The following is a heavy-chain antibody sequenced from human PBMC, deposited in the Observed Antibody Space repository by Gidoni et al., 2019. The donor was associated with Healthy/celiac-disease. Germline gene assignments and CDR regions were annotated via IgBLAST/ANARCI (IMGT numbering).Heavy chain of an antibody. J-gene: IGHJ3*02. V-gene: IGHV5-10-1*03. Sequence: EVQLVQSGAEVKKPGESRRISCTGSGYSFTSYWISWVRQIPGKGLEWMGRIDPSDSYTNYSPSFQGHVTISADKSISTAYLQWSSLKASDTAMYYCARQSQRDSSTVDAFDIWGQGTMVTVSS. CDR3: ARQSQRDSSTVDAFDI. CDR2: IDPSDSYT. CDR1: GYSFTSYW. D-gene: IGHD2-2*01.